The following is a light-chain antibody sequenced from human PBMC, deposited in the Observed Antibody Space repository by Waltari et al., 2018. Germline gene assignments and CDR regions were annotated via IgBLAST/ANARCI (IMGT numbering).Light chain of an antibody. CDR3: MQTLQTPLT. CDR1: QSRLYSNGTNH. CDR2: LGS. V-gene: IGKV2-28*01. Sequence: EIVMTQSPLSLPVTAGEPASISCRSSQSRLYSNGTNHLDWHLQKPGQSPQLLIYLGSNRAPGVPDRFSGSGSGTDFTLKISRVEAEDVGVYYCMQTLQTPLTFGGGTKVEI. J-gene: IGKJ4*01.